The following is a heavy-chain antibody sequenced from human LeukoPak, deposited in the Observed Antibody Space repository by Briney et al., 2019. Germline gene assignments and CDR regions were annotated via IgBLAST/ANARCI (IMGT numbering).Heavy chain of an antibody. Sequence: SETLSLTCTVSGVSISSGGYYWTWIRPPPGEALAWIGYFYHSGNTYYNPSLMSRIVLSVDTSKSQFSLKVTSVTAADTALYYCARVRKLPLEWDLIDFWGQGTLVTVSS. CDR2: FYHSGNT. D-gene: IGHD1-1*01. CDR3: ARVRKLPLEWDLIDF. CDR1: GVSISSGGYY. V-gene: IGHV4-31*03. J-gene: IGHJ4*02.